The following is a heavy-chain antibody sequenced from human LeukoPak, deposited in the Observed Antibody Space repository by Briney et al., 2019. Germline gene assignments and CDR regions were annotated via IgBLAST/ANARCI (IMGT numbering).Heavy chain of an antibody. CDR2: ISGSGGSI. J-gene: IGHJ4*02. Sequence: GGSLRLSCAASGFTFSSYAMSWVRQAPGKGLEWVSAISGSGGSIYYADSVKGRFTISRDNSKNTLYLQMNSLRAEDTAVYYCAKDPGGREFYYFDYWGQGTLVTVSS. V-gene: IGHV3-23*01. D-gene: IGHD3-10*01. CDR3: AKDPGGREFYYFDY. CDR1: GFTFSSYA.